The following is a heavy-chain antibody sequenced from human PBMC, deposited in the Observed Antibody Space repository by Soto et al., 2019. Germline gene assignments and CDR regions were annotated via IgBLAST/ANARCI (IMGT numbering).Heavy chain of an antibody. CDR1: GGSISSGGYS. D-gene: IGHD4-17*01. V-gene: IGHV4-30-2*02. Sequence: PSETLSLTCAVSGGSISSGGYSWSWIRQPPGKGLEWIGYIYHSGSTYYNPSLKSRVTISVDTSKNQFSLKLSSVTAADTAVYYCARTNDYGDYPHWFDPWGQGTLVTVSS. J-gene: IGHJ5*02. CDR2: IYHSGST. CDR3: ARTNDYGDYPHWFDP.